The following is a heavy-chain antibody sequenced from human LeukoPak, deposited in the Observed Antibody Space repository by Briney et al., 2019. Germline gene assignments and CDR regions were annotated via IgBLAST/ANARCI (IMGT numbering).Heavy chain of an antibody. CDR1: GFVFSTYG. Sequence: GGSLRLSCAASGFVFSTYGMHWVRQAPGKGLEWVAVIWSHGNTKKYADSVTGRFTISRDNSKNTLYLEMNTLRAEDTAVYYCARDDDYDDHNTFDMWGHGAMVTVSS. D-gene: IGHD4-17*01. V-gene: IGHV3-33*01. CDR3: ARDDDYDDHNTFDM. CDR2: IWSHGNTK. J-gene: IGHJ3*02.